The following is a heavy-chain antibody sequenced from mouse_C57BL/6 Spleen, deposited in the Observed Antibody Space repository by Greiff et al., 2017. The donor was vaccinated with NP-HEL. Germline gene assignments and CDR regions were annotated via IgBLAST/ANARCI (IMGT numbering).Heavy chain of an antibody. J-gene: IGHJ2*01. Sequence: VQLQQSGAELVMPGASVKLSCKASGYTFTSYWMHWVKQRPGQGLEWIGEIDPSDSYTNYNQKFKGKSTLTVDKSSSTAYMQLSSLTSEDSAVYYCARWGRYYGSSYDYFDYWGQGTTLTVSS. V-gene: IGHV1-69*01. D-gene: IGHD1-1*01. CDR1: GYTFTSYW. CDR2: IDPSDSYT. CDR3: ARWGRYYGSSYDYFDY.